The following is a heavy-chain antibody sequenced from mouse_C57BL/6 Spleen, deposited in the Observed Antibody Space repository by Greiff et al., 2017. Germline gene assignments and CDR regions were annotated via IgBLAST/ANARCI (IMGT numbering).Heavy chain of an antibody. Sequence: EVQLVESGPGMVKPSQSLPLTCTVTGYSITSGYDWHWIRHFPGNKLEWMGYISYSGSTNYNPSLKSRISITHDTSKNHFFLKLNSVTTEDTATYYCARALYDAMDYWGQGTSVTVSS. J-gene: IGHJ4*01. V-gene: IGHV3-1*01. CDR2: ISYSGST. CDR1: GYSITSGYD. CDR3: ARALYDAMDY.